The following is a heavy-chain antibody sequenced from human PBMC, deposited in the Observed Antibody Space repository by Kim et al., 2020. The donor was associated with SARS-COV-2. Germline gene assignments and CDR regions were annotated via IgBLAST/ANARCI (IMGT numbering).Heavy chain of an antibody. CDR3: ARDIAPYSSSWDIFDY. Sequence: ASVKVSCKASGYTFTSYGISWVRQAPGQGLEWMGWISAYNGNTNYAQKLQGRVTMTTDTSTSTAYMELRSLRSDDTAVYYCARDIAPYSSSWDIFDYWGQGTLVTVSS. CDR2: ISAYNGNT. V-gene: IGHV1-18*01. J-gene: IGHJ4*02. CDR1: GYTFTSYG. D-gene: IGHD6-13*01.